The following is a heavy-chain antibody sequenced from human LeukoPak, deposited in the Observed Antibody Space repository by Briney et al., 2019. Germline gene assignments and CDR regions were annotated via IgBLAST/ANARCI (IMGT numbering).Heavy chain of an antibody. D-gene: IGHD3-22*01. J-gene: IGHJ3*02. CDR3: ARSHSSGYYVAFDI. Sequence: GRSLRLSCAASGFTFSSYGMHWVRQAPGKGLEWVAVISYVGSNKYYADSVKGRFTISRDNSKNTLYLQMNSLRAEDTAMYYCARSHSSGYYVAFDIWGQGTMVTVSS. CDR1: GFTFSSYG. V-gene: IGHV3-30*03. CDR2: ISYVGSNK.